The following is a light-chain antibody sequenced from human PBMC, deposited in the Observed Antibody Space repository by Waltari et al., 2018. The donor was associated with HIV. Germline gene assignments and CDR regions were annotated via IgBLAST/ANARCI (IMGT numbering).Light chain of an antibody. Sequence: HFVLPQPPSVSGAPGQRATPPCTGTSPNLGAGYAVPWYQQIPGRAPKLLISGNNNRPSGVPDRFSGSKSGTSASLAITGLQAEDEADYYCQSYDSSLSGSGVVFGGGTKLTVL. V-gene: IGLV1-40*01. CDR2: GNN. J-gene: IGLJ2*01. CDR1: SPNLGAGYA. CDR3: QSYDSSLSGSGVV.